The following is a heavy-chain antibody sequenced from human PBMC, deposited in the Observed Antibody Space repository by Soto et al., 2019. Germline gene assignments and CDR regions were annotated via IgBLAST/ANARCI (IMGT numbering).Heavy chain of an antibody. CDR3: ARDYTMIVSNWFDP. CDR1: GYTFTGYY. D-gene: IGHD3-22*01. V-gene: IGHV1-2*02. Sequence: ASVKVSCKASGYTFTGYYMHWVRQAPGQGLEWMGWINPNSGGTNYAQKFQGRVTMTRDTSISTAYMELSRLRSDDTAVYYCARDYTMIVSNWFDPWGQGTLVTV. CDR2: INPNSGGT. J-gene: IGHJ5*02.